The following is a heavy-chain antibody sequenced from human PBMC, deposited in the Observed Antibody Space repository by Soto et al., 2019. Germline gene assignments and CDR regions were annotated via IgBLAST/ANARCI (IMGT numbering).Heavy chain of an antibody. Sequence: PGGSLRLSCGASGSTFSSSWMTWVRQAPGKGLEWVANINLDGSERNYVDSVKGRFTISRDNAKNLLYLQMNSLRAEDTAAYYFPRDRAYNCLDYWGQGTLVTVSS. D-gene: IGHD1-1*01. V-gene: IGHV3-7*05. CDR3: PRDRAYNCLDY. CDR2: INLDGSER. J-gene: IGHJ4*02. CDR1: GSTFSSSW.